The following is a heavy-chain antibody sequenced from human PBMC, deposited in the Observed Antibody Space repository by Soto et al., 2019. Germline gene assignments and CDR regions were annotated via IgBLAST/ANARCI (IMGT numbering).Heavy chain of an antibody. D-gene: IGHD3-3*01. Sequence: ASVKVSCKASGYPFDTYGINWVRQAPGQRPEWMGWISAYNGQTDYAQNFQGRVTMATDTSTNTAYMELRNLRSDDTAVYYCARDPNAFWNSYFLDTWGPGTLVTVSS. CDR2: ISAYNGQT. CDR3: ARDPNAFWNSYFLDT. J-gene: IGHJ5*02. CDR1: GYPFDTYG. V-gene: IGHV1-18*01.